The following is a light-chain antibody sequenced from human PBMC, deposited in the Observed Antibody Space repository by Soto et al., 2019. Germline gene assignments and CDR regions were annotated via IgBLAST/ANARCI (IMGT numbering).Light chain of an antibody. CDR1: SSDVGGYNF. J-gene: IGLJ2*01. CDR3: SSYTSSSTLV. CDR2: EVS. Sequence: QSALTQPASVSGSPGQSLTISCTGTSSDVGGYNFVSWYQQHPGKAPKLMIYEVSDRPSGVSYRFSGSKSDNTASLTISGLQAEDEADYYCSSYTSSSTLVFGGGTKLTVL. V-gene: IGLV2-14*01.